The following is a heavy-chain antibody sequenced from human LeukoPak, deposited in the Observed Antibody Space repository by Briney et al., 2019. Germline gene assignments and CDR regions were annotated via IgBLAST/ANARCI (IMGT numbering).Heavy chain of an antibody. V-gene: IGHV4-61*08. D-gene: IGHD6-13*01. J-gene: IGHJ4*02. Sequence: SETLSLTCTVSGGSISSAAYYLNWIRQHPGKGLEWIGYIYYSGSTNYNPSLKSRVTISVDTSKNQFSLKLSSVTAADTAVYYCARGKGSSWPERWGQGTLVTVSS. CDR3: ARGKGSSWPER. CDR2: IYYSGST. CDR1: GGSISSAAYY.